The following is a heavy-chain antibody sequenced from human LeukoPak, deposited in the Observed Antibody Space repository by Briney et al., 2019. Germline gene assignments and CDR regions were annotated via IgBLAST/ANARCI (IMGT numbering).Heavy chain of an antibody. D-gene: IGHD3/OR15-3a*01. Sequence: SETLSLTCTVSGVSISSSNSYWGWIRQPPGKGLEGIGSIYYSGNTYYNASVKSRVTISIDSSKNQFSLMLSSVTAADTAVYYCARQTGSGLFTLPGGQGTLVTVSS. CDR2: IYYSGNT. CDR3: ARQTGSGLFTLP. J-gene: IGHJ4*02. V-gene: IGHV4-39*01. CDR1: GVSISSSNSY.